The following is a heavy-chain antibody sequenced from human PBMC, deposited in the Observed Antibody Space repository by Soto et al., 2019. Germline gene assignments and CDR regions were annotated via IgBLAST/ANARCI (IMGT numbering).Heavy chain of an antibody. D-gene: IGHD6-19*01. CDR1: GGSVSSGSYY. CDR2: IYYSGST. Sequence: SETLSLTCTVSGGSVSSGSYYWSWIRQPPGKGLEWIGYIYYSGSTNYNPSLKSRVTISVDTSKNQFSLKLSSVTAADTAVYYCARERAVAGRNWFDPWGQGTLVTVS. V-gene: IGHV4-61*01. J-gene: IGHJ5*02. CDR3: ARERAVAGRNWFDP.